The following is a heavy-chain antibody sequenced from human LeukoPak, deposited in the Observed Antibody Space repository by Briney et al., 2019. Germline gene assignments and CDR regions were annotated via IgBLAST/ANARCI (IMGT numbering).Heavy chain of an antibody. CDR3: ARVSTSWYSYYYGMDV. CDR2: ISAYNGNT. J-gene: IGHJ6*02. CDR1: GYTFTSYG. D-gene: IGHD6-13*01. Sequence: ASVKVSCKASGYTFTSYGISWVRQAPGQGLEWMGWISAYNGNTNYAQKLQGRVTMTTDTSTSTAYMELRSLRSDDTAVYYCARVSTSWYSYYYGMDVWGQGTTVTVFS. V-gene: IGHV1-18*01.